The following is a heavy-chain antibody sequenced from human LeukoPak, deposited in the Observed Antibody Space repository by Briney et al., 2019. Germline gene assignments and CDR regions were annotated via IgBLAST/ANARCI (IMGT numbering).Heavy chain of an antibody. CDR3: ARSTLYDILTEYYFDY. D-gene: IGHD3-9*01. CDR2: ISSSSSYT. Sequence: RGSLRLSCVASGFTFSDYHMSWIRQAPGKGLEWVSYISSSSSYTNYADSVKGRFTISRDSAKNSLYLQMNSLRAEDTAVYYCARSTLYDILTEYYFDYWGQGTLVTVSS. CDR1: GFTFSDYH. J-gene: IGHJ4*02. V-gene: IGHV3-11*03.